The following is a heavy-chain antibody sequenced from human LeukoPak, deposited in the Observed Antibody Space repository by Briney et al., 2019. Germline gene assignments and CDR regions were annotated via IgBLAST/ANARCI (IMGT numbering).Heavy chain of an antibody. J-gene: IGHJ6*02. CDR2: IFVGDSDT. Sequence: GESLKISCKASANTFTNSWIGWVRQMPGKGLEWMGIIFVGDSDTTYSPSFQGQVTISADRSISTAYLQWNNLKASDTAMYFCARLGYCSGGTCSSGYFYGMDVWGQGTTVTVSS. CDR3: ARLGYCSGGTCSSGYFYGMDV. CDR1: ANTFTNSW. V-gene: IGHV5-51*01. D-gene: IGHD2-15*01.